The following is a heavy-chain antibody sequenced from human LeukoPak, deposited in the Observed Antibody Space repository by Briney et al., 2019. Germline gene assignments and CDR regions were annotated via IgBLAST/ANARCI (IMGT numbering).Heavy chain of an antibody. J-gene: IGHJ6*02. CDR1: GYTFTGYY. D-gene: IGHD6-19*01. Sequence: GASVKVSCKASGYTFTGYYMHWVRQAPGQGPEWMGWINPNSGGTNYAQRFQGRVTMTRDTSISTAYMELSRLRSDDTAVYYCARGYSSGTYYGMDVWGQGTTVTVSS. CDR3: ARGYSSGTYYGMDV. V-gene: IGHV1-2*02. CDR2: INPNSGGT.